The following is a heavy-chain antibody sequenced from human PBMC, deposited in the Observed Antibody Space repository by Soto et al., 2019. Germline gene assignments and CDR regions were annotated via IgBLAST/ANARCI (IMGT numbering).Heavy chain of an antibody. CDR3: AHPRGYGVFDAVDI. D-gene: IGHD4-17*01. J-gene: IGHJ3*02. Sequence: EVQLLQTGGGLVQPGGSLSLSCAASGFIFSTYAMNRVRQAPGKGLEWVSAISSSGDSAYYAESVRGRFTISRDNSINTLYLQMRSLRPEDTAVYYCAHPRGYGVFDAVDIWGQGTMVTVSS. CDR2: ISSSGDSA. V-gene: IGHV3-23*01. CDR1: GFIFSTYA.